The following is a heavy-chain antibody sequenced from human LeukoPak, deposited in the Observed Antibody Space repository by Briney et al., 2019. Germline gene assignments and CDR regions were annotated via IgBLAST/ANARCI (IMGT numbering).Heavy chain of an antibody. V-gene: IGHV4-34*01. D-gene: IGHD6-13*01. CDR1: GGSFSGYY. J-gene: IGHJ4*02. CDR2: ITHSGST. Sequence: SETLSLTCVVYGGSFSGYYWSWIRQPPGKGLEWIGEITHSGSTNYNPSLKSRVTISVDTSKNQFSLKLSSVTAADTAVYYCARSGGSSWYFDYWGQGTLVTVSS. CDR3: ARSGGSSWYFDY.